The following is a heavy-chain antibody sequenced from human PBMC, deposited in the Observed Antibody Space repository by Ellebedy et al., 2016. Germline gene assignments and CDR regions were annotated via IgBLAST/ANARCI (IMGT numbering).Heavy chain of an antibody. CDR2: ISGSGGST. V-gene: IGHV3-23*01. D-gene: IGHD2-2*01. CDR1: GFTFSSYA. J-gene: IGHJ3*02. Sequence: GGSLRLXCAASGFTFSSYAMSWVRQAPGKGLEWVSAISGSGGSTYYADSVKGRFTISRDNSKNTLYLQMNSLRAEDTAVYYCAKDSGRVVPAAISWDAFDIWGQGTMVTVSS. CDR3: AKDSGRVVPAAISWDAFDI.